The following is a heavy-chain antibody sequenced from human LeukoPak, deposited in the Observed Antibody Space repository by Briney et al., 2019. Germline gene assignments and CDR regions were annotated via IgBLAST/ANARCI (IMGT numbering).Heavy chain of an antibody. CDR3: AMTYYYDSSGYYYVDY. D-gene: IGHD3-22*01. Sequence: SETLSLTCTVSGYSISSGYYWGWIRQPPGKGLEWIGSIYHSGSTYYNPSLKSRVTISVDTSKNQFSLKLSSVTAADTAVYYCAMTYYYDSSGYYYVDYWGQGTLVTVSS. CDR1: GYSISSGYY. CDR2: IYHSGST. J-gene: IGHJ4*02. V-gene: IGHV4-38-2*02.